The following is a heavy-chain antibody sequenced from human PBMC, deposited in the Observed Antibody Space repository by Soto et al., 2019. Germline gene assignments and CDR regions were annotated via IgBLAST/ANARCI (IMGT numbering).Heavy chain of an antibody. CDR3: VRYCSSTLCNGVATRTFDY. V-gene: IGHV3-48*03. CDR2: ISSSGTAV. J-gene: IGHJ4*02. CDR1: RFTFSNYE. Sequence: PGGSLRLSCAASRFTFSNYEMHWFRQAPGKDPEWVSCISSSGTAVYYADSVKGRFTISRDNSRNSLYLQMNSLRDEDTALYYCVRYCSSTLCNGVATRTFDYWGQGALVTVSS. D-gene: IGHD5-12*01.